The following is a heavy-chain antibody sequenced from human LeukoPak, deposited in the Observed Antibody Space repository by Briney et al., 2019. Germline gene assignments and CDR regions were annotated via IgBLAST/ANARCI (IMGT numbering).Heavy chain of an antibody. V-gene: IGHV1-2*02. CDR2: INPNSGGT. Sequence: ASVKVSCKASGYTFTVYYMHWVRQAPGQGLEWMGWINPNSGGTNYAQKFQGRVTMTRDTSISTAYMELSRLRSDDTAVYYCARPDRYGALVRGREYFQHWGQGTLVTVSS. CDR1: GYTFTVYY. J-gene: IGHJ1*01. CDR3: ARPDRYGALVRGREYFQH. D-gene: IGHD4-17*01.